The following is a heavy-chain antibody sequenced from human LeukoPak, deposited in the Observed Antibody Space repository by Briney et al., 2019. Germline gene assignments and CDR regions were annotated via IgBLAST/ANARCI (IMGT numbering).Heavy chain of an antibody. Sequence: GGSLRLSCTASGFTFSSYPIHWVRQAPGEGLEWVAVISHDGRDKHFADSVKGRFTISRDNSKNTLYLQMNSLRPEDTAVYFCARDRVVKSADYYFDYWGQGTLVTVSS. CDR3: ARDRVVKSADYYFDY. CDR1: GFTFSSYP. V-gene: IGHV3-30*04. D-gene: IGHD2-2*01. CDR2: ISHDGRDK. J-gene: IGHJ4*02.